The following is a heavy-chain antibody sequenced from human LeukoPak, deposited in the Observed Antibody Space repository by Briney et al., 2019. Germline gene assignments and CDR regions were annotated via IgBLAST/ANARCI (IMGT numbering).Heavy chain of an antibody. CDR2: ISGSDGST. CDR3: AKYYYDSSGYREN. D-gene: IGHD3-22*01. Sequence: GGSLRLSRAASGFSFSSYAMSWVRQAPGKGLEWVSAISGSDGSTYYADSVKGRFTISRDNAKTTLYLQMNSLRAEDTAVYYCAKYYYDSSGYRENWGQGTLVTVSS. CDR1: GFSFSSYA. V-gene: IGHV3-23*01. J-gene: IGHJ4*02.